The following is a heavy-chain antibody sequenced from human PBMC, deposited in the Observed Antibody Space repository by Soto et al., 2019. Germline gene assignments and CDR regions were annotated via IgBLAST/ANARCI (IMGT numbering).Heavy chain of an antibody. J-gene: IGHJ4*02. D-gene: IGHD4-17*01. CDR1: GGSISSGGFS. CDR2: IYHSGST. V-gene: IGHV4-30-2*01. Sequence: SETLSLTCAVSGGSISSGGFSWSWIRQPPGKGLEWIGYIYHSGSTYYNPSLKSRVTISVDRSKNQFSLKLSSVTAADTAVYYSARDNGATYFDYWGQGILVTVSS. CDR3: ARDNGATYFDY.